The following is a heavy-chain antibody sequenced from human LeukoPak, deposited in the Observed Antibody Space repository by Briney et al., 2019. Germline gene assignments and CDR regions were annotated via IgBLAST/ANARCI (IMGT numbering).Heavy chain of an antibody. J-gene: IGHJ4*02. CDR1: GFTFSSYA. D-gene: IGHD6-19*01. V-gene: IGHV3-30*01. Sequence: GRSLRLSCAASGFTFSSYAMHWVRQAPGKGLEWVAVISYDGSNKYYADSVKGRFTISSDNSKNTLYLQMNSLRAEDTAVYYCARDGVIAVAVFYFDYWGQGTLVTVSS. CDR3: ARDGVIAVAVFYFDY. CDR2: ISYDGSNK.